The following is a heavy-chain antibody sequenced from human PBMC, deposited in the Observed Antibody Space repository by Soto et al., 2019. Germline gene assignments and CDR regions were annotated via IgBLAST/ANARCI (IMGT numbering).Heavy chain of an antibody. CDR1: ALTASKNY. CDR2: IYSGGTT. D-gene: IGHD3-10*01. Sequence: EVQLVESGGGLVQPGGSLRLSCAGSALTASKNYMSWVRQPPGKGLEWVSVIYSGGTTYYADSVKDRFSISRDNSKSTLYLQTDNLRAGDTAVYYCARGGSGSDWDYYGMDVWGQGTKVTVSS. CDR3: ARGGSGSDWDYYGMDV. J-gene: IGHJ6*02. V-gene: IGHV3-66*01.